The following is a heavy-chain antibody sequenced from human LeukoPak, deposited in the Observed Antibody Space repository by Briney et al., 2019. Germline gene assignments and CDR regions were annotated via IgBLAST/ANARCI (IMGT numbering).Heavy chain of an antibody. J-gene: IGHJ5*02. D-gene: IGHD3-10*01. Sequence: SETLSLTCTVSGGSISSGSYYWSWLRQPAGKGLEWIGRTYTSGSTNYNPSLKSRVTISVDTSKNQFSLKLSSVTAADTAVYYCAREGGIMVRGVPMGFDPWGQGTLVTVSS. CDR1: GGSISSGSYY. CDR2: TYTSGST. V-gene: IGHV4-61*02. CDR3: AREGGIMVRGVPMGFDP.